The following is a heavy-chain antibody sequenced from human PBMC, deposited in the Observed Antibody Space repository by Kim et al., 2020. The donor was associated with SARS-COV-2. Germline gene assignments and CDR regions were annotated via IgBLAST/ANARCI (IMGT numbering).Heavy chain of an antibody. CDR1: GFTFSTYS. D-gene: IGHD3-22*01. Sequence: GGSLRLSCAASGFTFSTYSMTWVRQAPGKGLEWVSSISVSSSHIYYADSVKGRFTISRDNAKNSLDLQMNSLRAEDTAVYYCARLGDTSGYYWGQGPLVTVSS. CDR3: ARLGDTSGYY. J-gene: IGHJ4*02. V-gene: IGHV3-21*01. CDR2: ISVSSSHI.